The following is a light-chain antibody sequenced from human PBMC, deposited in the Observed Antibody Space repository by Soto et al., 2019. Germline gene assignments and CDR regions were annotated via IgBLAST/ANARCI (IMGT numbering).Light chain of an antibody. J-gene: IGKJ1*01. CDR2: GAS. Sequence: EILMPQSPATLSVSPGERATLSCRASQSVSSNLAWYQQKPGQAPRLLIYGASTRATGIPARFSGSVSGTEFTLTISRLQSEDFAVYYCQQYNNWYGTFGQGTNVDI. CDR1: QSVSSN. CDR3: QQYNNWYGT. V-gene: IGKV3-15*01.